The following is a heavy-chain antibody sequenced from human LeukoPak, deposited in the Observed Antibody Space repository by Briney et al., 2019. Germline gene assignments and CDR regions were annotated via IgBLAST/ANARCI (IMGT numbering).Heavy chain of an antibody. CDR2: IYYSGST. J-gene: IGHJ6*02. CDR3: ARGGDYYDSSGYYLYYYGTDV. V-gene: IGHV4-30-4*01. Sequence: SETLSLTCTVSGGSISSGDYYWSWIRQPPGKGLEWIGYIYYSGSTYYNPSLKSRVTISVDTSKNQFSLKLSSVTAADTAVYYCARGGDYYDSSGYYLYYYGTDVWGQGTTVTVSS. CDR1: GGSISSGDYY. D-gene: IGHD3-22*01.